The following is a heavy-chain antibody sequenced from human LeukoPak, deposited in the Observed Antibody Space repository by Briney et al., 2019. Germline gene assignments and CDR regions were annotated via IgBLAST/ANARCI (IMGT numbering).Heavy chain of an antibody. D-gene: IGHD6-13*01. CDR3: ARVSSSWYQDWYFDL. J-gene: IGHJ2*01. Sequence: SETLSLTCTVSGGSISSYYWSWIRQPAGKGLEWIGRIDTSGNTNYKPSLKSRVTMSVDTSKNQFSLKLNSVTAADTAVYYCARVSSSWYQDWYFDLWGRGTLVTVPS. CDR1: GGSISSYY. CDR2: IDTSGNT. V-gene: IGHV4-4*07.